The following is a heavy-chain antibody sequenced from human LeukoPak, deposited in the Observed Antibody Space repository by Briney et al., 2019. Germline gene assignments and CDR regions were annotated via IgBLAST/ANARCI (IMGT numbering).Heavy chain of an antibody. CDR2: ISYDGSNK. V-gene: IGHV3-30-3*01. CDR1: GFTFSSYA. D-gene: IGHD3-3*01. Sequence: GGSLRLSCAASGFTFSSYAMHWVRQAPGKGLEWVAVISYDGSNKYYADSVKGRFTISRDNFKNTLYLQMNSLRAEDTAVYYCARFGPQFWSGYLDYWGQGTLVTVSS. CDR3: ARFGPQFWSGYLDY. J-gene: IGHJ4*02.